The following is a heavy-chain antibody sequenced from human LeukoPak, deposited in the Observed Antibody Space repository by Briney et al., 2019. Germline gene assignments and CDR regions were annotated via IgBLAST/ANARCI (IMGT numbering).Heavy chain of an antibody. D-gene: IGHD3-16*01. V-gene: IGHV3-15*01. J-gene: IGHJ4*02. Sequence: GGSLRLSCVVSGFPFSNAWMSWVSQAPGKGLEWVGRIKSKSDGGTTEYAAPVKGRFTISRDDSKDTLSLQMNSLKTEDTAVYYCSLGGTKAYSWGQGTLVTVSS. CDR3: SLGGTKAYS. CDR1: GFPFSNAW. CDR2: IKSKSDGGTT.